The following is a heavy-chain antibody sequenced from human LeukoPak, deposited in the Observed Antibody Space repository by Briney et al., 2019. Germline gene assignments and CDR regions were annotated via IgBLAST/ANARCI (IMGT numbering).Heavy chain of an antibody. CDR3: ARGMTAFFDY. V-gene: IGHV4-59*01. CDR2: IYYSGST. CDR1: GGSLSSYY. J-gene: IGHJ4*02. D-gene: IGHD5-18*01. Sequence: PSETLSLTCTVSGGSLSSYYWSWIRQPPGKGLEWIGYIYYSGSTNYNPSLKSRVTISVDTSKNQFSLKLSSVTAADTAVYYCARGMTAFFDYWGQGTLVTVSS.